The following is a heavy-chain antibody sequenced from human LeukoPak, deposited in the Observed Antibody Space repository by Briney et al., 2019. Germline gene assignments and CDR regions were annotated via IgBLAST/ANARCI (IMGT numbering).Heavy chain of an antibody. CDR2: INHSGST. D-gene: IGHD6-19*01. J-gene: IGHJ4*02. CDR3: ARWGSGWYYFDY. V-gene: IGHV4-34*01. CDR1: GGSFSGYY. Sequence: SETLSLTCAVYGGSFSGYYWSWIRQPPGKGLEWIGEINHSGSTNYNPSLKSRVTISVDTSKNQFSLKLSSVTAADTAVYHCARWGSGWYYFDYWGQGTLVTVSS.